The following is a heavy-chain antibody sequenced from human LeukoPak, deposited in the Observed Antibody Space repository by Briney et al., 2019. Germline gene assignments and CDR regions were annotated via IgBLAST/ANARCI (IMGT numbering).Heavy chain of an antibody. V-gene: IGHV6-1*01. D-gene: IGHD3-22*01. CDR1: GDSFSSNSAA. Sequence: SQTLSLTCAISGDSFSSNSAAWNWIRQSPSRGLEWLGRTYYRSKWYNDYAVSVKSRITINPDTSKNQFSLQLNSVTPEDTAVYYCARGAYYDSSGYYRAFDYWGQGTLVTVSS. J-gene: IGHJ4*02. CDR3: ARGAYYDSSGYYRAFDY. CDR2: TYYRSKWYN.